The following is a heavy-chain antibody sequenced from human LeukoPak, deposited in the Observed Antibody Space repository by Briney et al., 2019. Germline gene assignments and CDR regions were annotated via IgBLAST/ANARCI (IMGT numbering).Heavy chain of an antibody. J-gene: IGHJ4*02. CDR2: INPNSGGT. CDR1: GYTFTSYA. Sequence: ASVKVSCKASGYTFTSYAMNWVRQAPGQGLEWMGWINPNSGGTNYAQKFQGRVTMTRDTSISTAYMELSRLRSDDTAVYYCAYRPIAAAFDYWGQGTLVTVSS. D-gene: IGHD6-13*01. V-gene: IGHV1-2*02. CDR3: AYRPIAAAFDY.